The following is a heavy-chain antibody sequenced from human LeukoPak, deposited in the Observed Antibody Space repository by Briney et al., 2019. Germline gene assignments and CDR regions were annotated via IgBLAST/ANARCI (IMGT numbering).Heavy chain of an antibody. CDR1: GFTFSSYS. J-gene: IGHJ5*01. D-gene: IGHD3-9*01. CDR2: ISSSSSYI. V-gene: IGHV3-21*01. Sequence: EPGGSLRLSCAASGFTFSSYSMNWVRQAPGKGLEWVSSISSSSSYIYYADSVKGRFTISRDNAKNSLYLQMNSLRAEDTAVYYCARDSSPVLRYFDWLRPSNWFDSWGQGTLVTVSS. CDR3: ARDSSPVLRYFDWLRPSNWFDS.